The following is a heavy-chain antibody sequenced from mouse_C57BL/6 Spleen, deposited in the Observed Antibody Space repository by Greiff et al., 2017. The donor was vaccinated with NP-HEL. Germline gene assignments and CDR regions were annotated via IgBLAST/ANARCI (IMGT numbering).Heavy chain of an antibody. CDR1: GFTFSSYA. J-gene: IGHJ3*01. Sequence: EVKLMESGGGLVKPGGSLKLSCAASGFTFSSYALSWVRQTPEKRLEWVATISDGGRYTYYPDNVKGRFTISRDNAKNNLYLQMSHLKSEDTAMYYCARDMGLRQECAYWAKGLWSLSLQ. CDR2: ISDGGRYT. CDR3: ARDMGLRQECAY. D-gene: IGHD2-2*01. V-gene: IGHV5-4*01.